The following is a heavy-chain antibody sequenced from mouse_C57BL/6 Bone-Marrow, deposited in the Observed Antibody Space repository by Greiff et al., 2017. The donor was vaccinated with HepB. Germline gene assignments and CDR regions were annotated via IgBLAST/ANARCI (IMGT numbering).Heavy chain of an antibody. J-gene: IGHJ1*03. CDR2: ISSGSSTI. Sequence: EVQLVESGGGLVKPGGSLKLSCAASGFTFSDYGMHWVRQAPEKGLEWVAYISSGSSTIYYADTVKGRFTISRDNAKNTLFLQMTSLRSEDTAMYYCARELTGTPNWYFDVWGTGTTVTVSS. V-gene: IGHV5-17*01. CDR1: GFTFSDYG. D-gene: IGHD4-1*01. CDR3: ARELTGTPNWYFDV.